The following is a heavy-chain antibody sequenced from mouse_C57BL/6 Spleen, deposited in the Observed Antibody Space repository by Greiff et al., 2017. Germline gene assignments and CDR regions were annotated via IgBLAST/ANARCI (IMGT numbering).Heavy chain of an antibody. CDR1: GYTFTSYG. D-gene: IGHD1-1*01. V-gene: IGHV1-81*01. Sequence: VQLQQSGAELARPGASVKLSCKASGYTFTSYGISWVKQRTGQGLEWIGEIYPRSGNTYYNEKFKGKATLTEYKSSSTAYMELRSLTSEDSAVYFCAREITTVVVPYYFDYWGQGTTLTVSS. CDR3: AREITTVVVPYYFDY. CDR2: IYPRSGNT. J-gene: IGHJ2*01.